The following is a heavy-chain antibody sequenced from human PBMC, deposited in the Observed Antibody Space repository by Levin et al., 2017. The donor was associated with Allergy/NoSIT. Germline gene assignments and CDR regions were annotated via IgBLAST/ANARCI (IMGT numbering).Heavy chain of an antibody. CDR1: GFTFSSYA. V-gene: IGHV3-23*01. D-gene: IGHD6-13*01. CDR2: ISGSGGST. Sequence: GGSLRLSCAASGFTFSSYAMSWVRQAPGKGLEWVSAISGSGGSTYYADSVKGRFTISRDNSKNTLYLQMNSLRAEDTAVYYCANLGTAAGPKNWFDPWGQGTLVTVSS. CDR3: ANLGTAAGPKNWFDP. J-gene: IGHJ5*02.